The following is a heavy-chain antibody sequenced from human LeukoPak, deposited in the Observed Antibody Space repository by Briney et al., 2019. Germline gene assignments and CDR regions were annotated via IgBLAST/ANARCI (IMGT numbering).Heavy chain of an antibody. J-gene: IGHJ4*02. CDR2: IKQDGSEK. Sequence: GGSLRLSCAASGFTFSSYWMSWVRQAPGKGLEWVANIKQDGSEKYYVDSVKGRFTISRDNAKNSLYLQMNSLRAEDTPVYYCARDEWDSSGYYTKPLYYFDYWGQGTLVTVSS. V-gene: IGHV3-7*04. CDR3: ARDEWDSSGYYTKPLYYFDY. D-gene: IGHD3-22*01. CDR1: GFTFSSYW.